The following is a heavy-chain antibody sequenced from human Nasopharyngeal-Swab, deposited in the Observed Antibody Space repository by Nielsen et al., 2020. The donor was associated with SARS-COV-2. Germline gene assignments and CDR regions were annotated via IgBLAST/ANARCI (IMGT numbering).Heavy chain of an antibody. Sequence: GESLEISCKGSGYSFTTYWIGWVRQMPGKGLEWMGIIYPGDSNTRYSPSFQGQVTISVDKYSSTAYLQWSSLKASDTAIYYCARPMRPMGHYYFGMDVWGQGTTVTVSS. CDR3: ARPMRPMGHYYFGMDV. CDR2: IYPGDSNT. V-gene: IGHV5-51*01. J-gene: IGHJ6*02. D-gene: IGHD1-26*01. CDR1: GYSFTTYW.